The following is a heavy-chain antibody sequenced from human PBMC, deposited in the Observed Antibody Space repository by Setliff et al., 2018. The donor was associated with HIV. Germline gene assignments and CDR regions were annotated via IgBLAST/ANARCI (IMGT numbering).Heavy chain of an antibody. J-gene: IGHJ5*02. D-gene: IGHD6-25*01. V-gene: IGHV1-3*01. Sequence: GASVKVSCTASGYTFTSYAMHWVRQAPGHRLEWRGWINAGNGNTKYSQKFQGRVTITRDTSASTAYMELSSLRSEDPAVYYCARGFSVYSSADPRLNWFDPGGQGTLVTVAS. CDR2: INAGNGNT. CDR3: ARGFSVYSSADPRLNWFDP. CDR1: GYTFTSYA.